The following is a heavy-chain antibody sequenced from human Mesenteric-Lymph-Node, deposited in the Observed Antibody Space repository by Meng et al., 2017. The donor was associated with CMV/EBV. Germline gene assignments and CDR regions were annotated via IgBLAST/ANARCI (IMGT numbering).Heavy chain of an antibody. Sequence: GESLKISCAASGFTFNTYGMHWVRQAPGRGLEWVAFIRDNGSNKYYADSGKGRFTISRDNSKNTLSLQMNSLRVEDTALYYCARGIVSTTRGSAYFEYWGQGTLVTVSS. CDR1: GFTFNTYG. D-gene: IGHD5/OR15-5a*01. J-gene: IGHJ4*02. CDR2: IRDNGSNK. V-gene: IGHV3-30*02. CDR3: ARGIVSTTRGSAYFEY.